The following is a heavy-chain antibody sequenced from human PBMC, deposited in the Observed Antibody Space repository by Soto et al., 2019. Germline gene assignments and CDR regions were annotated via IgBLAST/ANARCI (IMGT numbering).Heavy chain of an antibody. CDR1: GYTFTSYG. CDR2: ISAYNGNT. CDR3: ARHARLGSYYSHFDY. D-gene: IGHD3-10*01. J-gene: IGHJ4*02. Sequence: ASVKVSCKASGYTFTSYGISWVRQAPGQGLEWMGWISAYNGNTNYAQKLQGRVTMTTDTSTSTAYMELRSLRSDDTAMYYCARHARLGSYYSHFDYWGQGTLVTVSS. V-gene: IGHV1-18*01.